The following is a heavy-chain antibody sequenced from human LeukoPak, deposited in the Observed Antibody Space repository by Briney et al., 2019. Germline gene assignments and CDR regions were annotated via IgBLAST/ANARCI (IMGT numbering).Heavy chain of an antibody. Sequence: GGSLRLSCTASGFTFRNFGFHWVLQAPGKGLEWLAVIWSEGTIQLYADSAKGRFTISKDDLKSTLYLQMNSLRVEDTAIYYCARDYKTGHTDYWGQGTLVTVSS. CDR1: GFTFRNFG. J-gene: IGHJ4*02. CDR2: IWSEGTIQ. CDR3: ARDYKTGHTDY. D-gene: IGHD3-10*01. V-gene: IGHV3-33*01.